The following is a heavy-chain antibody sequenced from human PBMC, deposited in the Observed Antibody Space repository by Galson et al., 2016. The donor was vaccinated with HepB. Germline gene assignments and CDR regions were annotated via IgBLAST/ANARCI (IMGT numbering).Heavy chain of an antibody. CDR1: SFTFSNYY. CDR2: ITGGSKTI. D-gene: IGHD1-7*01. CDR3: AREDWNYSLD. Sequence: SLRLSCAASSFTFSNYYMSWIRQAPGKGLEWVAYITGGSKTIFYADSVTGRFTISRDNAKSSLHLQMNRLRDEDTAMYYCAREDWNYSLDWGRGTLFTVSS. J-gene: IGHJ4*02. V-gene: IGHV3-11*01.